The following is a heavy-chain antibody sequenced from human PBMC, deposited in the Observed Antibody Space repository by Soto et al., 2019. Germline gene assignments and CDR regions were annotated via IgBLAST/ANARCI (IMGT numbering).Heavy chain of an antibody. D-gene: IGHD1-1*01. CDR1: GGSIRGHYW. V-gene: IGHV4-4*02. J-gene: IGHJ6*02. CDR3: AHQTISYTLDV. CDR2: IYHGGAT. Sequence: QVQLQESGPGLVKPSGTLSPTCAVSGGSIRGHYWWSWVRQTPGKGLEWIGEIYHGGATYYNPSLKGRVTISTGESKNQLSLKLNSVTAADTAVYYCAHQTISYTLDVWGQGTTVTVSS.